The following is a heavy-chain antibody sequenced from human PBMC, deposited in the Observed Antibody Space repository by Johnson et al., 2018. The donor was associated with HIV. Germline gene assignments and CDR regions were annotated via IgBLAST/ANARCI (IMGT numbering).Heavy chain of an antibody. J-gene: IGHJ3*02. D-gene: IGHD3-16*02. Sequence: VQLVESGGGLVQPWGSLRLSCAASGFIFSSYDMHWVRQATGKGLEWVSAIGTAGDTYYPGSVQGRFTISRENAKNSLYLQMNSLRAGDTAVYYCARARVITFGGVIVRVGAFDIWGQGTMVTVSS. CDR1: GFIFSSYD. V-gene: IGHV3-13*01. CDR3: ARARVITFGGVIVRVGAFDI. CDR2: IGTAGDT.